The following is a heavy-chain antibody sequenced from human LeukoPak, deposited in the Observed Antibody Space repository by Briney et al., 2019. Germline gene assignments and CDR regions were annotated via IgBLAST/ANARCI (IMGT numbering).Heavy chain of an antibody. J-gene: IGHJ6*03. Sequence: PGGSLRLSCAASGFTFSSYSMNWVRQAPGKGLEWVSYISSSSSTIYYADSVKGRFTISRDNAKNSLYLQMNSLRAEDTAVYYCARGGGSKLPLWFGELFVYMDVWGKGTTVTVSS. CDR3: ARGGGSKLPLWFGELFVYMDV. D-gene: IGHD3-10*01. CDR2: ISSSSSTI. V-gene: IGHV3-48*01. CDR1: GFTFSSYS.